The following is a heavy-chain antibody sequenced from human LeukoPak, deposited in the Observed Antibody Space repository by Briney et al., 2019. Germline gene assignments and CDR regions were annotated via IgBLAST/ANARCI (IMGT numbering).Heavy chain of an antibody. J-gene: IGHJ4*02. CDR2: IYYSGTT. CDR1: GGSISSGAYY. Sequence: KTSETLSLTCTVSGGSISSGAYYWNWIRQHPGKGLEWIGYIYYSGTTYYNPSLKSRVTISIDTSKNQFSLKLSSVTAADTAVYYCARSGRIQAWTLDYWGQGTLVTVSS. D-gene: IGHD5-18*01. CDR3: ARSGRIQAWTLDY. V-gene: IGHV4-31*03.